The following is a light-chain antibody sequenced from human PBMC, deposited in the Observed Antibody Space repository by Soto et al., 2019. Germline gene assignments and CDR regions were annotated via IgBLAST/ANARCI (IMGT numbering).Light chain of an antibody. CDR2: QAS. V-gene: IGKV1-5*03. CDR1: EFISKW. CDR3: QHYNSYMET. J-gene: IGKJ1*01. Sequence: DIQITQSPSTLSASVGDRVTITCRASEFISKWLAWYQQKPGTAPKLLIYQASSLERGVPSRFSGSGSGTEFTLTITSLQPDHFATYYCQHYNSYMETFGQGTKVEIK.